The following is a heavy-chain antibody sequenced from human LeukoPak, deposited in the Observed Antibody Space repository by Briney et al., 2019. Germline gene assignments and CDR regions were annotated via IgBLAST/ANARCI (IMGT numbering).Heavy chain of an antibody. D-gene: IGHD6-19*01. CDR1: GGSISSYY. Sequence: SETLSLTCTVSGGSISSYYWSWIRKPPGRGVVWIGYMYNCGITNHNPAHRSPVTRPVDTSKNQAYLRLRPLTTADTAVYYCARHGDSSRGWYFDYWGQGTLVTVSS. V-gene: IGHV4-59*08. J-gene: IGHJ4*02. CDR3: ARHGDSSRGWYFDY. CDR2: MYNCGIT.